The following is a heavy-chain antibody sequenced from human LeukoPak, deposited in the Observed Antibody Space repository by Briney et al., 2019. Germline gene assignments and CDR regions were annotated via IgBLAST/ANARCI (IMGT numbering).Heavy chain of an antibody. CDR3: AREATYYDFWSAYGPINAFDI. D-gene: IGHD3-3*01. CDR1: AYNFTNYW. Sequence: PGESLKISCKGSAYNFTNYWIGWVRQMPGKGLEWMGIIYPGDSDTTYSPSFQGQVTISADKSISTAYLQWSSLKASDTAMYYCAREATYYDFWSAYGPINAFDIWGQGTMVTVSS. J-gene: IGHJ3*02. V-gene: IGHV5-51*01. CDR2: IYPGDSDT.